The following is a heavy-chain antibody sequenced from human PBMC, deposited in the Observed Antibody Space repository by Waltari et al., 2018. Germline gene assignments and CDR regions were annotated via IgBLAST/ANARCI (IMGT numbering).Heavy chain of an antibody. CDR3: ARSPLLPPTRWFDP. Sequence: QVQLQQWGAGLLKPSETLSLTCAVYGGSFSGYYWSWIRQPPGKGLEWIGEINHSGSTNYNPSLKSRVTISVDTSKNQFSLKLSSVTAADTAVYYCARSPLLPPTRWFDPWGQGTLVTVSS. J-gene: IGHJ5*02. V-gene: IGHV4-34*01. CDR1: GGSFSGYY. CDR2: INHSGST. D-gene: IGHD3-10*01.